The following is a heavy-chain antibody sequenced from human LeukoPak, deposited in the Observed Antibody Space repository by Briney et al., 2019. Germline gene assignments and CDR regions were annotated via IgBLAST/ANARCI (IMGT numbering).Heavy chain of an antibody. CDR3: AKELLWFGELSGGFDY. Sequence: PGGSLRLSCAASGFTFSSYAMSWVCQAPGKGLEWVSAISGSGGSTYYADSVKGRFTISRDNSKNTLYLQMNSLRAEDTAVYYCAKELLWFGELSGGFDYWGQGTLVTVSS. CDR1: GFTFSSYA. CDR2: ISGSGGST. V-gene: IGHV3-23*01. D-gene: IGHD3-10*01. J-gene: IGHJ4*02.